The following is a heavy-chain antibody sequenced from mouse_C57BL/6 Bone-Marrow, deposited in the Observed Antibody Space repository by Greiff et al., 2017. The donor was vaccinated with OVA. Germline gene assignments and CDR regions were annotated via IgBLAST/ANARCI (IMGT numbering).Heavy chain of an antibody. CDR1: GFHIKDDY. CDR2: IDPENGDT. CDR3: TRYGYYWYFDV. Sequence: VQLKEPGAELVRPGASVKLSCTASGFHIKDDYMHWVKQRPEQGLEWIGWIDPENGDTEYASKFQGKATIPADTSSNTAYLQLSSLTSEDTAVYYCTRYGYYWYFDVWGTGTTVTVSS. D-gene: IGHD2-2*01. J-gene: IGHJ1*03. V-gene: IGHV14-4*01.